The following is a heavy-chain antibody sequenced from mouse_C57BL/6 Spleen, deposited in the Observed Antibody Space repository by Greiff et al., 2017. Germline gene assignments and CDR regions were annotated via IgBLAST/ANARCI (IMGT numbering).Heavy chain of an antibody. D-gene: IGHD4-1*01. J-gene: IGHJ2*01. CDR1: GYTFTSYW. CDR2: IDPNSGGT. V-gene: IGHV1-72*01. CDR3: SRHWDEGPYYFDY. Sequence: QVQLQQPGAELVKPGASVKLSCKASGYTFTSYWMHWVKQRPGRGLEWIGRIDPNSGGTKYNEKFKSKATLTVDKPSSTAYIQLSSLTSEDSAVYYCSRHWDEGPYYFDYWGQGTTLTVSS.